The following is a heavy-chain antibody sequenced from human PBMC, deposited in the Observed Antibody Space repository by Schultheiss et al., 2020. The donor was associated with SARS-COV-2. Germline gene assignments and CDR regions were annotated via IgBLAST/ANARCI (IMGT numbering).Heavy chain of an antibody. V-gene: IGHV3-9*01. Sequence: GGSLRLSCAASGFTFSSYAMSWVRQAPGKGLEWVSGISWNSGSIGYADSVKGRFTISRDNAKNSLYLQMNSLRAEDTALYYCAKSYYDFWSGYLGRAFDIWGQGTMVTVSS. CDR1: GFTFSSYA. CDR2: ISWNSGSI. D-gene: IGHD3-3*01. CDR3: AKSYYDFWSGYLGRAFDI. J-gene: IGHJ3*02.